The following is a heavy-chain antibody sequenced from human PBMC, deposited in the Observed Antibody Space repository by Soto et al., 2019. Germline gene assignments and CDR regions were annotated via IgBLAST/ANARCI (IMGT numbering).Heavy chain of an antibody. CDR2: IYSNDDK. J-gene: IGHJ6*02. CDR3: THIRGSGLYGMDV. CDR1: GFSLSTSGVG. V-gene: IGHV2-5*01. Sequence: QITLKESGPTLVKPTQTLTLTCTFSGFSLSTSGVGVGWVRQPPGKALEWLALIYSNDDKRFSTSLKNRLTITRHTSKNQVVLTMTNIDPVDTATYYCTHIRGSGLYGMDVWGQGTTVTVSS. D-gene: IGHD3-10*01.